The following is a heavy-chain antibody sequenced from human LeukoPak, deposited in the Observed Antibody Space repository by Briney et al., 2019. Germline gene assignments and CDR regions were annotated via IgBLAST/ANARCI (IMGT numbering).Heavy chain of an antibody. CDR3: ARLITFGGVIGTGVDY. J-gene: IGHJ4*02. V-gene: IGHV3-33*07. CDR2: IWSDGSEK. Sequence: GGSLRLSCAASGFTFSNYGMFWVRQAPGKGLDWVAVIWSDGSEKYYADSVRGRFTISRDNAKNSLYLQMNSLRAEDTALYYCARLITFGGVIGTGVDYWGQGTLVTVSS. CDR1: GFTFSNYG. D-gene: IGHD3-16*02.